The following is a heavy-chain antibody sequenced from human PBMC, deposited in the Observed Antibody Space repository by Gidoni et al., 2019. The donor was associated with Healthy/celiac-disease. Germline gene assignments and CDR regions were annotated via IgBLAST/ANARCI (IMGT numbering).Heavy chain of an antibody. Sequence: QLQLQESGPGLVTPSETLSLTFTVSGGSISSSSYYWGWIRQPPGKGLEWIGSIYYSGSTYYNPSLKSRVTISVDTSKNQFSLKLSSVTAADTAVYYCARHVRVAGTLIWFDPWGQGTLVTVSS. CDR2: IYYSGST. V-gene: IGHV4-39*01. J-gene: IGHJ5*02. CDR3: ARHVRVAGTLIWFDP. CDR1: GGSISSSSYY. D-gene: IGHD6-19*01.